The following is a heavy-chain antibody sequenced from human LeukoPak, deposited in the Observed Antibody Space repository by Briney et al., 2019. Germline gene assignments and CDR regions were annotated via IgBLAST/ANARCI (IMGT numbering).Heavy chain of an antibody. CDR3: ARGGRYSSSWPLDY. CDR2: IYYSGST. CDR1: GGSISSYY. V-gene: IGHV4-59*01. D-gene: IGHD6-13*01. Sequence: PSETLSLTCTVSGGSISSYYWSWIRQPPGKGLEWIGYIYYSGSTNYNPSLKSRVTISVDTSKNQFSLKLSSVTAAGTAVYYCARGGRYSSSWPLDYWGQGTLVTVSS. J-gene: IGHJ4*02.